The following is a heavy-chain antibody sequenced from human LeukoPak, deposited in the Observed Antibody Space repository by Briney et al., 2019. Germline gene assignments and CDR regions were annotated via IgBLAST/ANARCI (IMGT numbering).Heavy chain of an antibody. CDR1: GFTFSDYY. CDR2: ISSSGSTI. D-gene: IGHD3-22*01. Sequence: PGGSLRLSCAASGFTFSDYYMSWIRQAPGKGLEWVSYISSSGSTIYYADSVKGRFTISRDNAKNSLYLQMNSLRAEDTAVYYCARSTMSYYYDSSGYYHSFDYWGQGTLVTVSS. CDR3: ARSTMSYYYDSSGYYHSFDY. J-gene: IGHJ4*02. V-gene: IGHV3-11*01.